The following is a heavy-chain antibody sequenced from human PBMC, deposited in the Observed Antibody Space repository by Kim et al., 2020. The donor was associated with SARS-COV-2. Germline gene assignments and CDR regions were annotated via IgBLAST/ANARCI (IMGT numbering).Heavy chain of an antibody. V-gene: IGHV5-10-1*01. CDR2: T. D-gene: IGHD2-2*01. J-gene: IGHJ4*02. CDR3: ARQGVVPYFDY. Sequence: TSYSPSCQGHVTISAEKSISTAYLQWSGLKASDTAMYYCARQGVVPYFDYWGQGTLVTVSS.